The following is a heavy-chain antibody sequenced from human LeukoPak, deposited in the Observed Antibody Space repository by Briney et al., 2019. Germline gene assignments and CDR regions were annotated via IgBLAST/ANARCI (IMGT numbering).Heavy chain of an antibody. Sequence: SETLSLTCAVYGGSFSDYYWTWIRQPPGKGLEWIGEINHSGSTNYNPSLKSRVTISVDTSKNQFSLKLSSVTAADTAVYYCARYLVYYDFWSGYPQARYNWFDPWGQGTLVTVSS. CDR3: ARYLVYYDFWSGYPQARYNWFDP. D-gene: IGHD3-3*01. J-gene: IGHJ5*02. V-gene: IGHV4-34*01. CDR1: GGSFSDYY. CDR2: INHSGST.